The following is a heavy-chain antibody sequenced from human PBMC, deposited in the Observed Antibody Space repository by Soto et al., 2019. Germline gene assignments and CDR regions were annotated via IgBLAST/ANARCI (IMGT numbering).Heavy chain of an antibody. D-gene: IGHD6-19*01. J-gene: IGHJ4*02. V-gene: IGHV1-18*01. CDR3: ATSLDYTSVWEFDY. CDR1: GYAFASYG. CDR2: ISPRNGNT. Sequence: DSVKVSCKASGYAFASYGINWVRQAPGQGLEWMGWISPRNGNTNYEQSFQGRVTMTTDTSTSTAFMDLRSLRSDDTAMYYCATSLDYTSVWEFDYWGQGTLLTVSS.